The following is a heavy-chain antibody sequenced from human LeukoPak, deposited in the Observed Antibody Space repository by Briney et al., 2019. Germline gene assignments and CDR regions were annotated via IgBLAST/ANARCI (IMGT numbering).Heavy chain of an antibody. CDR2: ISGSGGST. CDR1: GFTFINHA. CDR3: SKGYDAAVVAAAPGDS. V-gene: IGHV3-23*01. D-gene: IGHD2-15*01. Sequence: GGSLRLSCAASGFTFINHAVSWVRQAPGKGLEWVSAISGSGGSTFYPDSVKGRFTISRDNSKNTLYLHMNSLRADDTALYYCSKGYDAAVVAAAPGDSWGQGTLVTVSS. J-gene: IGHJ4*02.